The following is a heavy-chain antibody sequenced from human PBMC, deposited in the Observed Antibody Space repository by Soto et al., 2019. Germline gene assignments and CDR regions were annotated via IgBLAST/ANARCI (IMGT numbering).Heavy chain of an antibody. V-gene: IGHV5-51*01. CDR1: GYSFADYW. J-gene: IGHJ4*02. CDR2: IDTGDSDT. CDR3: ARLGNVGIVVATX. Sequence: GEALKISCRASGYSFADYWIGWVRQMPGKGLELMVLIDTGDSDTRYSPSLQGKVTISVDKSIRTAYLQWSSLTASDSAMYYCARLGNVGIVVATXWGQGTLVTVSX. D-gene: IGHD2-21*02.